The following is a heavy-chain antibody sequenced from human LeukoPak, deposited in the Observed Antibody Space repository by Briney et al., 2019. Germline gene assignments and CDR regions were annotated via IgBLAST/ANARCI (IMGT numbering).Heavy chain of an antibody. CDR1: GFTFSDYG. CDR3: APGLVDNYGYDLNYFDY. CDR2: ISYDGSNK. V-gene: IGHV3-30*03. D-gene: IGHD5-18*01. J-gene: IGHJ4*02. Sequence: PGGSLRLSCTASGFTFSDYGMHWVRQAPGKGLEWVAVISYDGSNKYYVDSVKGRFTISRDNSKNTLYVQMNSLRAEDTAIYYCAPGLVDNYGYDLNYFDYWGQGTLVTVSS.